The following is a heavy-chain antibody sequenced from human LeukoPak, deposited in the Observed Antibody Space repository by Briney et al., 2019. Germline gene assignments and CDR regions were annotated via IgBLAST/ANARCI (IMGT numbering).Heavy chain of an antibody. CDR2: IYSGGST. Sequence: GGSLRLSCAASGFTFSSYWMSWVRQAPGKGLEWVSVIYSGGSTYYADSVKGRFTISRDNAENSLYLQMNSLRAEDTAVYYCARKTGTTGEAFDYWGQGTQVTVSS. CDR1: GFTFSSYW. J-gene: IGHJ4*02. D-gene: IGHD1-1*01. V-gene: IGHV3-53*01. CDR3: ARKTGTTGEAFDY.